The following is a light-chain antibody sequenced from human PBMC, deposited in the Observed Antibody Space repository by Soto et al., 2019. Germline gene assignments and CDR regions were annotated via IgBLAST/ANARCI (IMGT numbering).Light chain of an antibody. V-gene: IGKV1-9*01. CDR1: QVINSY. Sequence: DIQLTQSPSFLSASVGDRVTVTCRASQVINSYLAWYQQKPGKAPTLLIYTASTLQSGVPSRFSGSGSGTEFTLTITSLQPEDYAAYYCQQLYTYPLTFGGGTKVEIK. CDR2: TAS. J-gene: IGKJ4*01. CDR3: QQLYTYPLT.